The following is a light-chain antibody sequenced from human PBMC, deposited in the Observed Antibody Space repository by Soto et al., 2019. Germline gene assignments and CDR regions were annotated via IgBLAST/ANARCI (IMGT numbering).Light chain of an antibody. V-gene: IGKV3-15*01. J-gene: IGKJ4*01. Sequence: VMTQSPATMSVSPGERATLSCRASQSIGSNVAWYQQKPGQAPRLLMHAASTRATGIPARFSGSGSGTEFTLTIGSLQSEDFAVYYCQQYNNWPLTFGGGTKVDIK. CDR2: AAS. CDR1: QSIGSN. CDR3: QQYNNWPLT.